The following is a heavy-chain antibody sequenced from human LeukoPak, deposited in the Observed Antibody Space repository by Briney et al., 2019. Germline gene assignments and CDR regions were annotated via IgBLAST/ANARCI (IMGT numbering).Heavy chain of an antibody. V-gene: IGHV4-59*01. D-gene: IGHD3-10*01. Sequence: SETLSLTCTVSGGSISGYYWSWIRQPPGVGLEWIGYIYYGGNTNYNPSLKSRVTISVDTKNQFSLNLSSVTAADTAVYYCARVPSRFGSSTWYFDLWGRGTLVAVSS. CDR1: GGSISGYY. CDR3: ARVPSRFGSSTWYFDL. J-gene: IGHJ2*01. CDR2: IYYGGNT.